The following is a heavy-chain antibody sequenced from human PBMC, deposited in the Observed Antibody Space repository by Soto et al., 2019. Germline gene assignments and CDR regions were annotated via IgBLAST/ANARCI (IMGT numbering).Heavy chain of an antibody. D-gene: IGHD2-2*01. Sequence: GASVKVSWKASGYTFTNYGISWVRQAPGQGLEWMGYISPYDGYTNYAQKAQGRVTMTTDTSTSTAYMELRGLRSDDTALYYCARDVQFSIDYWGQGALVTVSS. CDR2: ISPYDGYT. V-gene: IGHV1-18*01. CDR3: ARDVQFSIDY. CDR1: GYTFTNYG. J-gene: IGHJ4*02.